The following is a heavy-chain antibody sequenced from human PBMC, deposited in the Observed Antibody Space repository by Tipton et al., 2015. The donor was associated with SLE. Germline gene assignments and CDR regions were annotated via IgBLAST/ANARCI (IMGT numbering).Heavy chain of an antibody. V-gene: IGHV4-39*02. D-gene: IGHD2-21*01. CDR3: ARDLFCGGDCYPYAFYI. Sequence: TLSLTCTVSGGSISSSSYYWGWIRQPPGKGLEWIGSIYYSGSTYYNPSLKSRVTISVDTSKNQFSLKLSSVTAADTAVYYCARDLFCGGDCYPYAFYIWGQGTMVSVSS. CDR1: GGSISSSSYY. J-gene: IGHJ3*02. CDR2: IYYSGST.